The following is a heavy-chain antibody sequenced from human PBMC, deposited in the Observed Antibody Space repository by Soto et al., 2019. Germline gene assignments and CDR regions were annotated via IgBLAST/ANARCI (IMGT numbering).Heavy chain of an antibody. Sequence: SETLSLTCTVSGGSISSYYWSWIRQPPGKGLEWIGYIYYSGSTNYNPSLKSRVTISVDTSKNQFSLKLSSVTAADTAVYYCARFSTVTTHWGQGTLVTVSS. J-gene: IGHJ4*02. CDR3: ARFSTVTTH. CDR1: GGSISSYY. V-gene: IGHV4-59*01. CDR2: IYYSGST. D-gene: IGHD4-17*01.